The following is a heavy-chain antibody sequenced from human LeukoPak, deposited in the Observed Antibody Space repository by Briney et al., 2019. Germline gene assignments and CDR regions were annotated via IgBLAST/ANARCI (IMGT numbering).Heavy chain of an antibody. D-gene: IGHD3-10*01. Sequence: PGGSLRLSCAASGFTLSSYAMNWVRQAPGKGLDWFSVISTSGGTTYYADSVKGRFTISRDNSKNTLYLQMNSLSVEDTAVYYCAKDEVLWFGERAFDIWGHGTMVTVSS. CDR3: AKDEVLWFGERAFDI. V-gene: IGHV3-23*01. CDR1: GFTLSSYA. J-gene: IGHJ3*02. CDR2: ISTSGGTT.